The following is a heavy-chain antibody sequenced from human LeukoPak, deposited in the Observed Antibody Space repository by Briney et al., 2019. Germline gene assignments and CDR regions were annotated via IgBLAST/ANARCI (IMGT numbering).Heavy chain of an antibody. V-gene: IGHV4-39*01. Sequence: TSETLSLTCTVSGGSISSSSDYWGWIRQPPGKGLEWIRSIYYSGTTYYNPSLKSRVTISVDTSKNQFSLKLSSVTAADTAVYYCAGTGLGYCSGGTCYHFDYWGQGTLVTVSS. D-gene: IGHD2-15*01. J-gene: IGHJ4*02. CDR1: GGSISSSSDY. CDR3: AGTGLGYCSGGTCYHFDY. CDR2: IYYSGTT.